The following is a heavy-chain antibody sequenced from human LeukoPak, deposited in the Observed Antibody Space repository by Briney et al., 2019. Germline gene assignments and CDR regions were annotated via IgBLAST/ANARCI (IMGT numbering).Heavy chain of an antibody. J-gene: IGHJ4*02. CDR2: IYYSGST. V-gene: IGHV4-39*01. CDR3: ATGDLRFLEWLRRHAPFDY. CDR1: GGSISSSSYY. D-gene: IGHD3-3*01. Sequence: PSETLSLTCTVSGGSISSSSYYWGWIRQPPGKGLEWIGSIYYSGSTYYNPSLKSRVTISVDTSKNQFSLKLSSVTAADTAVYYCATGDLRFLEWLRRHAPFDYWGQGTLVTVSS.